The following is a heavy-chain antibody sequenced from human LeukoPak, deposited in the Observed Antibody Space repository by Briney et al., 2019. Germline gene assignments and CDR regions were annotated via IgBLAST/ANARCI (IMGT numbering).Heavy chain of an antibody. J-gene: IGHJ4*02. CDR1: GFNFSDYG. CDR3: ARDLTTEVDY. Sequence: GGSLRLSCAASGFNFSDYGMNWVRQTPGSGLEWVSSIGASGNNMFYADSVKGRFTISRDNTRNSLYLQMSSLRAEDTAVYYCARDLTTEVDYWGQGTLVTVSS. D-gene: IGHD3-9*01. CDR2: IGASGNNM. V-gene: IGHV3-21*01.